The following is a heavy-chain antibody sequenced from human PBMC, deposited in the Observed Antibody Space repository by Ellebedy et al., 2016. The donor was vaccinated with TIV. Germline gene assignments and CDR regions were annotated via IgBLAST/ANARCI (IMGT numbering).Heavy chain of an antibody. Sequence: GESLKISCAASGFTFSTYGMHWVRQTPGKGLEWVAVIWYDGSKKYYGDSVKGRFTISRDNSKNTMYLEMNSLRAEDTAVYYCAREPRDPAIYYGMDVWGQGTTVTVSS. CDR3: AREPRDPAIYYGMDV. CDR1: GFTFSTYG. J-gene: IGHJ6*02. D-gene: IGHD5-18*01. CDR2: IWYDGSKK. V-gene: IGHV3-33*08.